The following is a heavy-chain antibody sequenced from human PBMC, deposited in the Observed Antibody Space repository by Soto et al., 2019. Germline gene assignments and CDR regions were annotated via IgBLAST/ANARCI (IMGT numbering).Heavy chain of an antibody. CDR1: GGSVSSYY. D-gene: IGHD1-26*01. Sequence: NPSETLSLTCTVSGGSVSSYYWSWIRQSPGKGLEWIGYIYYSGSTKYKPSLKSRVTISVDTSTNQFSLKVSSATAADTAVYYCARHSTRSYGVHCFDYWGPGALVTV. J-gene: IGHJ4*02. CDR2: IYYSGST. CDR3: ARHSTRSYGVHCFDY. V-gene: IGHV4-59*08.